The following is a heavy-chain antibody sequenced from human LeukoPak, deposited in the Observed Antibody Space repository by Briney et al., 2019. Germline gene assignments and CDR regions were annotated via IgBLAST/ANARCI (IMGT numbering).Heavy chain of an antibody. Sequence: GRSLRLSCAASGFTFSSFTMNWVRQAPGKGLEWVSSISSSSSYIYYADSVKGRFTIPRDNAKNSLYLQMNSLRAEDTAVYYCARGGYCGGDCYQRPDAFDIWGQGTLVTVSS. CDR1: GFTFSSFT. CDR3: ARGGYCGGDCYQRPDAFDI. V-gene: IGHV3-21*01. D-gene: IGHD2-21*02. CDR2: ISSSSSYI. J-gene: IGHJ3*02.